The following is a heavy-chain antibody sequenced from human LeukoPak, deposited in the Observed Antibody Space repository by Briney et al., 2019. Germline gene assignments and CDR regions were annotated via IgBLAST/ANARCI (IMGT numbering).Heavy chain of an antibody. V-gene: IGHV4-34*01. D-gene: IGHD3-10*01. CDR3: ARLITMIRGLILEKWFDP. CDR2: IYYTGST. CDR1: NGSFSGYY. J-gene: IGHJ5*02. Sequence: TSETLSLTCAVYNGSFSGYYWSWIRQPPGKGLEWIANIYYTGSTYYNPSLKSRITISVDTSKNQFSLNLTSVTAADTAVYYCARLITMIRGLILEKWFDPWGQGTLVTVSS.